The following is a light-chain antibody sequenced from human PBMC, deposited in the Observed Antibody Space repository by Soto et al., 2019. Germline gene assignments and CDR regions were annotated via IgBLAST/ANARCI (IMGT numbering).Light chain of an antibody. V-gene: IGLV2-14*01. CDR1: SSDTAGYNY. CDR2: EVS. Sequence: QSALTQPASVSGSPGQSITISCTGTSSDTAGYNYVSWYQQHPGKAPKPKIYEVSNRPSGVSNRFSGSQSGNTASLTISGLQAEDEANYYCSSYTTSNTPLYVFGTGTKLTVL. J-gene: IGLJ1*01. CDR3: SSYTTSNTPLYV.